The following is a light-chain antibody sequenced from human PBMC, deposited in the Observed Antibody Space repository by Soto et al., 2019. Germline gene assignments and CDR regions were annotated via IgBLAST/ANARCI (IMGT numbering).Light chain of an antibody. J-gene: IGKJ1*01. CDR2: MGS. Sequence: IVMTQSPLSLPVTPGEPASISCRSSQSLLHSNGFNYLDWYLQKPGQSPKLLIYMGSNRASGVPDRYSGSGSGTDFTMRISRVEAEDVGIYYCMQAVQTPWTFGQGTKVEFK. CDR3: MQAVQTPWT. V-gene: IGKV2-28*01. CDR1: QSLLHSNGFNY.